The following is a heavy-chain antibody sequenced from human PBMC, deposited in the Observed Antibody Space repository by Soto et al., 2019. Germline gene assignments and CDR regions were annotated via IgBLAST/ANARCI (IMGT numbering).Heavy chain of an antibody. CDR1: GFTVSNTY. Sequence: GGSLTLSCEASGFTVSNTYMSWIRQAPGRGLEWVSIIYGGGRTYYTDSVKGRFTISKDNSRNTVYLQMNSLRAEDTALYYCAKGFNWNRVGSWGQGTLVTVSS. CDR2: IYGGGRT. D-gene: IGHD1-20*01. V-gene: IGHV3-53*01. CDR3: AKGFNWNRVGS. J-gene: IGHJ4*02.